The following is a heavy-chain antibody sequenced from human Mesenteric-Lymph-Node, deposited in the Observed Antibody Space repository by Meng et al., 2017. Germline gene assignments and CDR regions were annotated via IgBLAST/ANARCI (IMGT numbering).Heavy chain of an antibody. Sequence: GSLRLSCTVSGGSISSSSYYWGWIRQPPGKGLEWIGSIYYSGSTYYNPSLKSRVTISVDTSKNQFSLKLSSVTAADTAVYYCARDRLIVAHRIIHYYGMDVWGQGTTVTVSS. J-gene: IGHJ6*02. CDR3: ARDRLIVAHRIIHYYGMDV. CDR2: IYYSGST. CDR1: GGSISSSSYY. V-gene: IGHV4-39*07. D-gene: IGHD5-12*01.